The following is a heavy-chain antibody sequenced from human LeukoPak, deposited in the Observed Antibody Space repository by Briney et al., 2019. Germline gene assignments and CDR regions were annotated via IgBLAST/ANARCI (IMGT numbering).Heavy chain of an antibody. Sequence: GGSLRLSCAASGFTFSSYWMTWVRQVPGKGLEWVANIKQDGGEKYYVDSVKGRFTISRDNAKNSLYLQMNSLRAEDTAVYYCARDTIYYESSGYSDYWGQGTLVTVSS. CDR3: ARDTIYYESSGYSDY. CDR1: GFTFSSYW. CDR2: IKQDGGEK. D-gene: IGHD3-22*01. J-gene: IGHJ4*02. V-gene: IGHV3-7*03.